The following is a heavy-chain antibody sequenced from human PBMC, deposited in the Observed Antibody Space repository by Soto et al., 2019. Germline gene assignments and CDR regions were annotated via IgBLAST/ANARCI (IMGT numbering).Heavy chain of an antibody. V-gene: IGHV3-23*01. CDR3: TKASPDRHHMDV. CDR1: GFTFSKFV. CDR2: ITETGGDT. J-gene: IGHJ6*02. Sequence: GGSLRLSCAASGFTFSKFVMRWVRQTPGKGLEWVSTITETGGDTYYTDSVKGRFNISRDNSKSTLYLQMSSLRAEDTALYYCTKASPDRHHMDVWGQGT.